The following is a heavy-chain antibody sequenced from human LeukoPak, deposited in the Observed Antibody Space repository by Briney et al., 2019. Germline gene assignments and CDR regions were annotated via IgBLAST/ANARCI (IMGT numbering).Heavy chain of an antibody. CDR1: GFPFSSYW. Sequence: GGSLRLSCAASGFPFSSYWMSWVRQAPGKGLEWVANIKQDGSEKYYVDSVKGRFTISRDNAKKSLSLQMNSLRAEDTAVYHCARGDGYSGYDYWGQGTLVTVSS. CDR2: IKQDGSEK. D-gene: IGHD5-12*01. CDR3: ARGDGYSGYDY. V-gene: IGHV3-7*01. J-gene: IGHJ4*02.